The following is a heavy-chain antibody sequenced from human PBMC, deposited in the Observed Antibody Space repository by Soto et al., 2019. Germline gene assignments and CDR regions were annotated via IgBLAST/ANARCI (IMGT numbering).Heavy chain of an antibody. Sequence: QLGGSLRLSCAASGFTFSSYAMHWVRQAPGKGLEWVAVISSDGSKKYYADSVKGRFTISRDNSENTLFLQMNSLRAEDTAVYYCARDEYFDPSGPPYDYWGQGSLVTVSS. J-gene: IGHJ4*02. CDR3: ARDEYFDPSGPPYDY. CDR1: GFTFSSYA. CDR2: ISSDGSKK. D-gene: IGHD3-9*01. V-gene: IGHV3-30-3*01.